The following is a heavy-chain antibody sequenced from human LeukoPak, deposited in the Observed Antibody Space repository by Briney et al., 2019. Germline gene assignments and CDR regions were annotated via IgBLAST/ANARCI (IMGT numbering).Heavy chain of an antibody. Sequence: SETLSLTCTVSGGSISSSSYYWGWIRQPPGKGLEWIGSIYYSGSTYYNPSLKSRVTMSVDTSKNQFSLKLSSVTAADTAVYYCARDDDGDFWSGPHWFDPWGQGTLVTVSS. CDR3: ARDDDGDFWSGPHWFDP. CDR2: IYYSGST. D-gene: IGHD3-3*01. CDR1: GGSISSSSYY. J-gene: IGHJ5*02. V-gene: IGHV4-39*07.